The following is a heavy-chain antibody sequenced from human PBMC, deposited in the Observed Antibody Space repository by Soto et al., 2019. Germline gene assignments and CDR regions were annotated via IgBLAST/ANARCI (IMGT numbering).Heavy chain of an antibody. CDR3: ARASSSWYVPINYYGMDV. V-gene: IGHV6-1*01. CDR1: GDSVSSNSAA. J-gene: IGHJ6*02. D-gene: IGHD6-13*01. Sequence: SQTLSLTCAISGDSVSSNSAAWNWIRQSPSRGLEWLGRTYYRSKWYNDYAVSVKSRITINPDTSKNQFSLQLNSVTPEDTAVYYCARASSSWYVPINYYGMDVWGQGTTVTVSS. CDR2: TYYRSKWYN.